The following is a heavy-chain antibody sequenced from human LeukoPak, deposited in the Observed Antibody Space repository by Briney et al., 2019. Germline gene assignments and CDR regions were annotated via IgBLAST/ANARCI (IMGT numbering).Heavy chain of an antibody. V-gene: IGHV3-74*01. CDR1: GFTFSSYG. CDR2: INSDGSST. D-gene: IGHD3-16*01. Sequence: GGSLRLSCAASGFTFSSYGMHWVRQAPGKGLVWVSRINSDGSSTSYADSVKGRFTISRDNAKNTLYLQMNSLRAEDTAVYYCARGGVLNWFDPWGQGTLVTVSS. CDR3: ARGGVLNWFDP. J-gene: IGHJ5*02.